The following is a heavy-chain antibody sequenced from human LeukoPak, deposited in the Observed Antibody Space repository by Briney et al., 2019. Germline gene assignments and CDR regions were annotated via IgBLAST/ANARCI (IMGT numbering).Heavy chain of an antibody. Sequence: ASVKVSCKASGYTFTTYYMHWVRQAPGQGLEWMGMINPSGGTTSYAQKLQGRVTMTRDTSTSTVYMELSSLRSEATAVFYCARAKGLFDYWGQGTLVTVSS. CDR2: INPSGGTT. CDR3: ARAKGLFDY. V-gene: IGHV1-46*04. CDR1: GYTFTTYY. J-gene: IGHJ4*02.